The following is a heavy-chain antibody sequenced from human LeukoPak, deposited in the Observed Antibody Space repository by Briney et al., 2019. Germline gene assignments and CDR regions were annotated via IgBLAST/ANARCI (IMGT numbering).Heavy chain of an antibody. V-gene: IGHV3-30*18. J-gene: IGHJ4*02. CDR2: ISYDGSNK. CDR1: GFTFSSYG. CDR3: AKDGGRYGSGSYGRSYFDY. Sequence: PGRPLRLSCAASGFTFSSYGMHWVRQAPGKGLEGVAVISYDGSNKYYADSVKGRFTISRDNSKNTLYLQMNSLRAEDTAVYYCAKDGGRYGSGSYGRSYFDYWGQGTLVTVSS. D-gene: IGHD3-10*01.